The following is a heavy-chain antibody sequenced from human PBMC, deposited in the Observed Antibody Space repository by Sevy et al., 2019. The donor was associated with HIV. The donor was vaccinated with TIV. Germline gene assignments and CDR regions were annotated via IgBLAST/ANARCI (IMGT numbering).Heavy chain of an antibody. CDR3: ARDFVSDYGGNEGGYYYYYGMDV. CDR2: ISSSSSYI. Sequence: GESLKISCAASGFTFSSYSMNWVRQAPGKGLEWVSSISSSSSYIYYADSVKGRFTISRDNAKNSLYLQMNVLRAEDTAVYYCARDFVSDYGGNEGGYYYYYGMDVWGQGTTVTVSS. J-gene: IGHJ6*02. CDR1: GFTFSSYS. V-gene: IGHV3-21*01. D-gene: IGHD4-17*01.